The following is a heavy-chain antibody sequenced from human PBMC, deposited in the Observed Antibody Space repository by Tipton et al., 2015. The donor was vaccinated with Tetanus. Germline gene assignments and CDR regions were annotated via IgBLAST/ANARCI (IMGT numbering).Heavy chain of an antibody. Sequence: TASGFIFSSYGIHWVRQAPGKGLEWVAVSWYDGTDKYYADSVKGRFTISRDNSKNTLYLQRNSLRAEDTAVYYCAREADCSGGSGFSGDFGNRGQGTQVTVSS. D-gene: IGHD2-15*01. CDR1: GFIFSSYG. CDR3: AREADCSGGSGFSGDFGN. CDR2: SWYDGTDK. V-gene: IGHV3-33*01. J-gene: IGHJ4*02.